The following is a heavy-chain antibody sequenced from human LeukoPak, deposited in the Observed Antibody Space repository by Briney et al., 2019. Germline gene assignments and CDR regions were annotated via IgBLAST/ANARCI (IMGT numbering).Heavy chain of an antibody. Sequence: ASVKVSCKASGYIFTNYGISWVRQAPGQGLEWMGWISAYNGKTHYAEKLQGRVSMTTDSSTSTAYMELRSLRSDDTAIYYCARHTAADLNIVRMMQGSWFDPWGQGTLVTVSS. CDR1: GYIFTNYG. J-gene: IGHJ5*02. D-gene: IGHD2-8*01. V-gene: IGHV1-18*01. CDR3: ARHTAADLNIVRMMQGSWFDP. CDR2: ISAYNGKT.